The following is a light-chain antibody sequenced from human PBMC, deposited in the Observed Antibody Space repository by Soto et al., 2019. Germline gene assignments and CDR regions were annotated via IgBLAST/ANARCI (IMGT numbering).Light chain of an antibody. J-gene: IGKJ4*01. V-gene: IGKV3-11*01. CDR2: DVS. CDR1: QSISTF. Sequence: EIVLTQSPATLSWSPGERATLSCRASQSISTFLGWYQQKPGQVPRLLIYDVSNRATGIPTRFSGSGSGTDFTLTISSLEPEDFAVSYCLQRSDWPLTFGGGTKVEIK. CDR3: LQRSDWPLT.